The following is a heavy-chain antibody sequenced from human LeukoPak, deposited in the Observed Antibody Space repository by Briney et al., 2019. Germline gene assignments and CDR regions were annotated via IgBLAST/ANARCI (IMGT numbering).Heavy chain of an antibody. V-gene: IGHV3-48*03. Sequence: GGSLRLSCAASGFTFSSYEMNWVSHAPGKGLEWVSYISSSGSAIYYADSVKGRFTISRDNAKNSLYLQMNSLRAEDTAVYYCASIAPAGTYWGQGTLVTVSS. CDR2: ISSSGSAI. J-gene: IGHJ4*02. D-gene: IGHD6-13*01. CDR1: GFTFSSYE. CDR3: ASIAPAGTY.